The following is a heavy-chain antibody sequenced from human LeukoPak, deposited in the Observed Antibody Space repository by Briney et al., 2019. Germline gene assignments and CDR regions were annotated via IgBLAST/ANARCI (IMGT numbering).Heavy chain of an antibody. J-gene: IGHJ4*02. D-gene: IGHD2-8*02. CDR1: GFTFSSYA. V-gene: IGHV3-30-3*01. CDR2: ISYDGSNK. Sequence: GGSLRLSCAASGFTFSSYAMHWVRQAPGKGLEWVAVISYDGSNKYYADSVKGRFTISRDNSKHTLYLQMNRLRAEDTAVYYCAREGTGSFDYWGQGTLVTVSS. CDR3: AREGTGSFDY.